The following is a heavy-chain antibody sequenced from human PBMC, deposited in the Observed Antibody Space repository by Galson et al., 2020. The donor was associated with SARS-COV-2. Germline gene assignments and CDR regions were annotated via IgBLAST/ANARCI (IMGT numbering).Heavy chain of an antibody. D-gene: IGHD6-19*01. V-gene: IGHV3-23*01. CDR2: FSGSGGST. J-gene: IGHJ3*02. CDR1: GFTFSSYA. CDR3: AKGHVAVAGYDAFDI. Sequence: GGSLRLSCAASGFTFSSYAMSWVRQAPGKGLEWVSSFSGSGGSTYYADSVKGQFTISRDNSKNTLYLQMNNLRAEDTAEYYCAKGHVAVAGYDAFDIWGQGTLVTVSS.